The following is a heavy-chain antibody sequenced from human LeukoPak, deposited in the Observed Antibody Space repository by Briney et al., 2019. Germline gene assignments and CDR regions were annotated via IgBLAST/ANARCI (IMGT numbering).Heavy chain of an antibody. CDR3: ARVGMWSGELHNWFDP. D-gene: IGHD3-10*01. Sequence: ASVNVSCKASGYTYSTSAITWVRQAPGQGLEWMGWINSFRGNTHYAQKFQGRVTMTTDTSTTTVYMELRSLRTDDTAVYYCARVGMWSGELHNWFDPWGQGTLVTVSS. J-gene: IGHJ5*02. CDR1: GYTYSTSA. V-gene: IGHV1-18*01. CDR2: INSFRGNT.